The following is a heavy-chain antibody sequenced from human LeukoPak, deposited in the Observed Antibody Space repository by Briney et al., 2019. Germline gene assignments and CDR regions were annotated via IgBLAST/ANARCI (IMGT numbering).Heavy chain of an antibody. CDR2: VSGNGVST. J-gene: IGHJ1*01. D-gene: IGHD2-21*02. V-gene: IGHV3-23*01. CDR1: GFTFSNYA. CDR3: TSWGDTTAEYFQR. Sequence: GGSLRLSCAASGFTFSNYAMSWVRQAPGKGLEWVSAVSGNGVSTYYADSVKGRFTISRDNSKNTLYLQMNSLRVEDTAVYYCTSWGDTTAEYFQRWGQGTLVTVSS.